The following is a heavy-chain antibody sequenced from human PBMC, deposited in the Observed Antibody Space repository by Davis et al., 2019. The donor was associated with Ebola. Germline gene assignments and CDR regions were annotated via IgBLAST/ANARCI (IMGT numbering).Heavy chain of an antibody. D-gene: IGHD3-10*01. CDR2: IKQDGSET. Sequence: PAGSLTLSCAASGFTFSSYCISWVCHAPGKGPDWVAYIKQDGSETYYVDSVKGRFTISRDNAKNSLYLEMNSLRAEDTAVYYGARYGSGGDYGMDVWGQGNTVTVSS. CDR3: ARYGSGGDYGMDV. J-gene: IGHJ6*02. V-gene: IGHV3-7*03. CDR1: GFTFSSYC.